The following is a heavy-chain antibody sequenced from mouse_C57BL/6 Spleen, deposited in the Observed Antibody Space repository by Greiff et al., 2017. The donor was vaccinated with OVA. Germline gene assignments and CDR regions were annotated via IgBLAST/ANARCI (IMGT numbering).Heavy chain of an antibody. CDR1: GYTFTDYE. CDR3: TRYYNWDPFAY. D-gene: IGHD4-1*01. V-gene: IGHV1-15*01. J-gene: IGHJ3*01. Sequence: VQLVESGAELVRPGASVTLSCKASGYTFTDYEMHWVKQTPVHGLEWIGAIDPETGGTAYNQKFKGKAILTADKSSSTAYMELRSLTSEDSAVYYCTRYYNWDPFAYWGQGTLVTVSA. CDR2: IDPETGGT.